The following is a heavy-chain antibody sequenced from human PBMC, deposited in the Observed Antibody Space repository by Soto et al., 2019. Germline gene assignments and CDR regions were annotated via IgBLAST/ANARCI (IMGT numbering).Heavy chain of an antibody. J-gene: IGHJ4*02. Sequence: VHLLESGGGLVQPGGSLKLSCATSGVGFSNYGMSWVRQAPGKGLEWVSGISASGDSTYYADPVKGRFTISGDNSKRTLYLQMNSLRAEDTAIYYCVTDPRGHDYWGQGTQVTVS. V-gene: IGHV3-23*01. CDR1: GVGFSNYG. CDR2: ISASGDST. CDR3: VTDPRGHDY.